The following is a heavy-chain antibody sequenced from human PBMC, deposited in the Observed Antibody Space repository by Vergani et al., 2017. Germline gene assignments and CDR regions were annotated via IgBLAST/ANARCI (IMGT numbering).Heavy chain of an antibody. CDR3: ARSLVIYSNYAKYNWFDP. CDR1: GGSISSGGYY. CDR2: IYYSGST. Sequence: QLQLQESGPGLVKPSETLSLTCTVSGGSISSGGYYWSWIRQHPGKGLEWIGYIYYSGSTYYNPSLKSRVTISVDTSKNQFSLKLSSVTAADTAVYYCARSLVIYSNYAKYNWFDPWGQGTLVTVSS. J-gene: IGHJ5*02. D-gene: IGHD4-11*01. V-gene: IGHV4-31*03.